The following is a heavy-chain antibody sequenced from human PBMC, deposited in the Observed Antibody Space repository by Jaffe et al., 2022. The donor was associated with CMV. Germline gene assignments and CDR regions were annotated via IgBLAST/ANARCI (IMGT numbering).Heavy chain of an antibody. V-gene: IGHV3-33*08. CDR1: GFTFRTSG. Sequence: QVHLVESGGGVVQPGRSLRLSCAASGFTFRTSGMHWVRQAPGKGLEWVAIIRYDGSNIYYADSVKGRFTISRDNSKNTLFLQMNSLRAEDTAVYYCVRDGVGVTRFYGYFDFWGQGTLVTVSS. CDR2: IRYDGSNI. CDR3: VRDGVGVTRFYGYFDF. D-gene: IGHD1-26*01. J-gene: IGHJ4*02.